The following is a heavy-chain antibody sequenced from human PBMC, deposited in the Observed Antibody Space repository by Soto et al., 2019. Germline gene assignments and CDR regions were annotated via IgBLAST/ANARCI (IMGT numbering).Heavy chain of an antibody. J-gene: IGHJ4*02. V-gene: IGHV1-8*01. CDR1: GYTFTSYD. D-gene: IGHD1-26*01. Sequence: GASVKVSCKASGYTFTSYDINWVRQATGQGLEWMGWMNPNSGNTGYAQKFQGRLTITKDTSKNQVVLTMTNMDPVDTATYYCSHTSTGSNTWGYFDYWGQGALVTVSS. CDR2: MNPNSGNT. CDR3: SHTSTGSNTWGYFDY.